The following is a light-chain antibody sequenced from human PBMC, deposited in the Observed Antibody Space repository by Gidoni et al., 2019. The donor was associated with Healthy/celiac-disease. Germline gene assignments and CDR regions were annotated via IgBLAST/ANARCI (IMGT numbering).Light chain of an antibody. CDR1: QGISSA. J-gene: IGKJ2*01. CDR2: DAS. CDR3: QQFNSYPYT. V-gene: IGKV1-13*02. Sequence: GDRVTITCRASQGISSALAWYQQKPGKAPKLLIYDASSLESGVPSRFSGSGSGTDFTLTISSLQPEDFSTYYCQQFNSYPYTFGQGTKLEIK.